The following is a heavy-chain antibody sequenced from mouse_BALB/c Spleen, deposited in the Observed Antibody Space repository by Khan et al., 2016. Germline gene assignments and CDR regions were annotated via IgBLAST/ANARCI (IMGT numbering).Heavy chain of an antibody. CDR3: SSGITTIGSYYYAMDY. D-gene: IGHD1-2*01. CDR2: IYPSDSYA. V-gene: IGHV1-69*02. Sequence: QVQLQQPGAELVRPGASVKLSCKATGYTFTNYWINWVKQRPGQGLEWIGNIYPSDSYANYNQKFKDKATLTVDKSSSTAYMQLSSPTSEDSAVYYWSSGITTIGSYYYAMDYWGQGTSVTVSS. J-gene: IGHJ4*01. CDR1: GYTFTNYW.